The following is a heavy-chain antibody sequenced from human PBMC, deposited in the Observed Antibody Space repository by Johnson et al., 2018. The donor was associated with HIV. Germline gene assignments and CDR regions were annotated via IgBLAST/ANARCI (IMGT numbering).Heavy chain of an antibody. Sequence: QVQLVESGGGVVQPGRSLRLSCAASAFTFSSYAMHWVRQAPGKGLEWVAVISYDASNKYYADSVKGRFTISRDNSKNTLYLQMNSLRAEDTAVYYCARPLSSGLGFDAFDIWGQGTMVTVSS. CDR1: AFTFSSYA. V-gene: IGHV3-30*04. J-gene: IGHJ3*02. D-gene: IGHD3-22*01. CDR2: ISYDASNK. CDR3: ARPLSSGLGFDAFDI.